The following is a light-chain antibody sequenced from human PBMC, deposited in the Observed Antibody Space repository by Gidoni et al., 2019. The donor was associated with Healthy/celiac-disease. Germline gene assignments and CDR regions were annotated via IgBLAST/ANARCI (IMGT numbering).Light chain of an antibody. V-gene: IGLV2-11*01. CDR1: SSDVGGYNY. CDR2: DVS. CDR3: CSYAGSRVV. Sequence: QSALTQPRSVSASPGQSVTISCTGTSSDVGGYNYVSWYQQHPGKAPKLMIYDVSKRPSGVPDRFSGSKSGNTASLTISGLQAEDEADYYCCSYAGSRVVFGGGTKLTVL. J-gene: IGLJ2*01.